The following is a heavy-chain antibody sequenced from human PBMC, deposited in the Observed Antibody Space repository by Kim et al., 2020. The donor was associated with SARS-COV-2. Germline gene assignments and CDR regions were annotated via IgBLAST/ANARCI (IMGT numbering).Heavy chain of an antibody. J-gene: IGHJ6*02. CDR3: ARVGTYGDYAYYGMDV. Sequence: SVKVSCKASGGTFSSYTISWVRQAPGQGLEWMGRIIPILGIANYAQKFQGRVTITADKSTSTAYMELSSLRSEDTAVYYCARVGTYGDYAYYGMDVWGQGTTVTVSS. D-gene: IGHD4-17*01. CDR1: GGTFSSYT. CDR2: IIPILGIA. V-gene: IGHV1-69*02.